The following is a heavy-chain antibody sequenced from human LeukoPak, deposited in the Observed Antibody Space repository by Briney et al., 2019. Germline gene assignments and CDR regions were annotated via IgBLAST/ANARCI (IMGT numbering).Heavy chain of an antibody. CDR2: IYSGGYT. Sequence: GGSLRLSCAASGFTFSSYAMSWVRQAPGKGLEWVSVIYSGGYTKYADSVKGRFTTSRDNSKNTLYLQMNSLRVEDTAVYYCVRVGYGDYLRYFDLWGRGSLVTVSS. CDR1: GFTFSSYA. CDR3: VRVGYGDYLRYFDL. J-gene: IGHJ2*01. D-gene: IGHD4-17*01. V-gene: IGHV3-66*01.